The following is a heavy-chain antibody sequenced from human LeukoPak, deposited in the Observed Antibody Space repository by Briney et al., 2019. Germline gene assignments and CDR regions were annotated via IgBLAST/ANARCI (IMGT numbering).Heavy chain of an antibody. V-gene: IGHV4-59*01. J-gene: IGHJ4*02. D-gene: IGHD2-15*01. CDR1: GGSISSYY. Sequence: SETLSLTCTVSGGSISSYYWSWIGQPPGKGLEWIGYIYYSGSTNYNPSLKSRVTISVDTSKNQFSLKLSSVTAADTAVYYCARARIPRGCSGASCYRGGLDYWGQGTLVTVSS. CDR2: IYYSGST. CDR3: ARARIPRGCSGASCYRGGLDY.